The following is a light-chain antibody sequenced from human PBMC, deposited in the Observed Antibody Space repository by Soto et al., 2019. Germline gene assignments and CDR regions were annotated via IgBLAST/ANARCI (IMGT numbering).Light chain of an antibody. CDR2: DAS. CDR3: QHYGGMWT. J-gene: IGKJ1*01. V-gene: IGKV1-5*01. Sequence: DIQVTRVASSLPRTIEDRVTITFRASQSISTWLAWYQQKPGKAPKVLIYDASNLESGVPSRFSGSGFGTQLILTISSLQPDDFATYWCQHYGGMWTFGQGTKVDIK. CDR1: QSISTW.